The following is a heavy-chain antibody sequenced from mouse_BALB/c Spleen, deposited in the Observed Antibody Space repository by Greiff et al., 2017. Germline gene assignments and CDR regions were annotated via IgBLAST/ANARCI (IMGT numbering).Heavy chain of an antibody. CDR3: ARHYGNYEGGAMDY. CDR2: ISSGGSYT. J-gene: IGHJ4*01. D-gene: IGHD2-1*01. V-gene: IGHV5-6*01. Sequence: EVQGVESGGDLVKPGGSLKLSCAASGFTFSSYGMSWVRQTPDKRLEWVATISSGGSYTYYPDSVKGRFTISRDNAKNTLYLQMSSLKSEDTAMYCCARHYGNYEGGAMDYWGQGTSVTVSS. CDR1: GFTFSSYG.